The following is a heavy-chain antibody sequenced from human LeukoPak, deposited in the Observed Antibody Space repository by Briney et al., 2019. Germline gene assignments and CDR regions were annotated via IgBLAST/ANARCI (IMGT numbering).Heavy chain of an antibody. Sequence: GGSLRLSCAASGFTFSSFGMHWVRQAPGQGLEWVAFILYDGTNKYYADSVKGRFTISRDNSKNTLYLQMNSLRAEDTAVYYCARDPLVPAAIPLFAPYYYYYMDVWGKGTTVTVSS. CDR2: ILYDGTNK. V-gene: IGHV3-30*02. D-gene: IGHD2-2*01. CDR3: ARDPLVPAAIPLFAPYYYYYMDV. J-gene: IGHJ6*03. CDR1: GFTFSSFG.